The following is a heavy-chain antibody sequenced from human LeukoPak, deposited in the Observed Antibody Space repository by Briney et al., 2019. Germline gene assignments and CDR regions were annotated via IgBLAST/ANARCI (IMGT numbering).Heavy chain of an antibody. CDR3: ARERGTSGYILAF. CDR2: IYTGGST. J-gene: IGHJ4*02. D-gene: IGHD3-22*01. Sequence: PGVSLRLSCAASGFAVSSNYMSWVRQAQGKGLEWVSVIYTGGSTYYADSVKGRFTISRDNSKNTVYLQMNSLRAEDTAVYYCARERGTSGYILAFWGQGTLVTVSS. CDR1: GFAVSSNY. V-gene: IGHV3-53*01.